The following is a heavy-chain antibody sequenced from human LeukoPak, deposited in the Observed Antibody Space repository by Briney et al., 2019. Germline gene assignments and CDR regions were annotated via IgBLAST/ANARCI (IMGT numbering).Heavy chain of an antibody. CDR2: IYTSGST. V-gene: IGHV4-4*07. CDR1: GGSISSYY. Sequence: SETLSLTCTVSGGSISSYYWSWIRQPAGKGLEWIGRIYTSGSTNYNPSLKSRVTMSVDTSKNQFSLKLSSVTAADTAVYYCARDVTYSSSWYGVTWFDPWGQGTLVTASS. J-gene: IGHJ5*02. D-gene: IGHD6-13*01. CDR3: ARDVTYSSSWYGVTWFDP.